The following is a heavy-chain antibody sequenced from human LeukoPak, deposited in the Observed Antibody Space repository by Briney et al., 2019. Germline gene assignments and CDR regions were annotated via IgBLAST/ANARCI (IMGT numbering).Heavy chain of an antibody. D-gene: IGHD3-10*01. Sequence: PSETLSLTFTVSGGSISSSNYYWGWIRQPPGKGLECIGSVYYSGNTYSNPSLKSRVTISVDTSKNQFSQQLRSVTAADPAVYSCGRLTKNDSGSFRFGKKKRGYMDVWGKGTTVTISS. CDR2: VYYSGNT. J-gene: IGHJ6*03. V-gene: IGHV4-39*07. CDR1: GGSISSSNYY. CDR3: GRLTKNDSGSFRFGKKKRGYMDV.